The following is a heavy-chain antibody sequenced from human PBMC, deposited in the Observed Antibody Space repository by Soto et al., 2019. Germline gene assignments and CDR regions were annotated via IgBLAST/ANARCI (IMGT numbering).Heavy chain of an antibody. D-gene: IGHD7-27*01. V-gene: IGHV1-3*01. CDR1: GYTFSSYA. CDR3: ARDTGDGTFDF. CDR2: INAGYGNT. J-gene: IGHJ4*02. Sequence: ASVKVSCKASGYTFSSYAMHWVRQAPGQRLEWMGWINAGYGNTKSSQKFQDRVTISRDTSASTAYMELTSPRSEDTAVYYCARDTGDGTFDFWGQGTLVTVSS.